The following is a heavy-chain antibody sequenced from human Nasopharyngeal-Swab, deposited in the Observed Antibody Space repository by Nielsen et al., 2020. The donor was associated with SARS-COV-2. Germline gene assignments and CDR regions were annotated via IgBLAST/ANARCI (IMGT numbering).Heavy chain of an antibody. D-gene: IGHD6-13*01. V-gene: IGHV3-11*05. CDR2: ISSSSSYT. J-gene: IGHJ4*02. Sequence: GGSLRLSCAASGFTFSDYYMSWIRQAPGKGLEWVSYISSSSSYTNYADSVKGRFTISRDNAKNSLYLQMNSLRAEDTAVYYCARVEGYSMDFPYFDYWGQGTLVTVSS. CDR3: ARVEGYSMDFPYFDY. CDR1: GFTFSDYY.